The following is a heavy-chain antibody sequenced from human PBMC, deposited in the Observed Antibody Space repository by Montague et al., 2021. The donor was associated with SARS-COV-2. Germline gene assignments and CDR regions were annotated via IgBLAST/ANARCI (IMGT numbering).Heavy chain of an antibody. CDR3: AGLGDGVVPSPILGVGPYYSYYYMDV. J-gene: IGHJ6*03. Sequence: SETLSLTCAVHGGSFSTYSWNWIRQPPGKGLEWIGEIHHDGSTNYNPSLKSRVTISADTSKNQFSLKLTSVAAADTAVYYCAGLGDGVVPSPILGVGPYYSYYYMDVWGKGTTVTVSS. CDR2: IHHDGST. CDR1: GGSFSTYS. D-gene: IGHD3-10*01. V-gene: IGHV4-34*01.